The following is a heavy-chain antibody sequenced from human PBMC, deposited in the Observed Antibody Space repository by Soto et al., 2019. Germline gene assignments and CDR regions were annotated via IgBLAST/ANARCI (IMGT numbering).Heavy chain of an antibody. D-gene: IGHD1-1*01. CDR3: VRDHSGLKDFDY. CDR1: GFTFDDA. Sequence: LRLSCAASGFTFDDAVYWVRQVPGKGLEWVSGISWNSGRIGYADSVKGRFTISRDNSKNTLYLQMNSLRAEDTAVYYCVRDHSGLKDFDYWGQGTLVTVSS. J-gene: IGHJ4*02. V-gene: IGHV3-9*01. CDR2: ISWNSGRI.